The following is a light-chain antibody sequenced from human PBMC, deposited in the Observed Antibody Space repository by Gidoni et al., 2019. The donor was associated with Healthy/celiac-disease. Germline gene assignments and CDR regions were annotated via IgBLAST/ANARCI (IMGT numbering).Light chain of an antibody. V-gene: IGKV2-28*01. CDR3: MQALQTPRT. Sequence: DIVRTQSQLSLPVTPGEPASISCRSSQSLLHSNGYNYLDWYLQTPGQSPHLLIYLGSIRASVFPDRFSCSGSGTYFTLKISRVEAEYVGVYYCMQALQTPRTFGQGTKVEIK. CDR2: LGS. J-gene: IGKJ1*01. CDR1: QSLLHSNGYNY.